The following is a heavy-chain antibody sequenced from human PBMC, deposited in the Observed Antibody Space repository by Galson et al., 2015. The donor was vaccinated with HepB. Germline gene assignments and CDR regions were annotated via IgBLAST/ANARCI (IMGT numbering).Heavy chain of an antibody. CDR1: GFTFSNAW. Sequence: SLRLSCAASGFTFSNAWMNWVRQAPGKGLEWVGRIKSKTDGGTTDYAAPVKGRFTFSRDDSKNTLYLQMNSLKTEDTAVYYCTSPRYYYDSSGLYPGAISFDYWGQGTLVTVSS. CDR2: IKSKTDGGTT. V-gene: IGHV3-15*07. CDR3: TSPRYYYDSSGLYPGAISFDY. D-gene: IGHD3-22*01. J-gene: IGHJ4*02.